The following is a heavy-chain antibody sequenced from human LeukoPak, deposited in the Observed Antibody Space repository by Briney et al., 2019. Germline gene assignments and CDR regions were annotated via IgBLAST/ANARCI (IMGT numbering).Heavy chain of an antibody. CDR3: TTEEEWLTWGAFDI. Sequence: GGSLRLSCAASGFNFNNAWLDWVRQTPGQGLEWVGRIKSKTDGGTTDYAAPVKGRFTISRDDSKNTLYLQMNSLKTEDTAVYYCTTEEEWLTWGAFDIWGQGTMVTVSS. D-gene: IGHD3-3*01. J-gene: IGHJ3*02. CDR2: IKSKTDGGTT. CDR1: GFNFNNAW. V-gene: IGHV3-15*07.